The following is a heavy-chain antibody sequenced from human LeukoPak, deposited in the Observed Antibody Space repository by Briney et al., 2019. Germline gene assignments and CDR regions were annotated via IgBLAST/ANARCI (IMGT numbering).Heavy chain of an antibody. D-gene: IGHD2-21*01. CDR3: AKRGVVIRVILVGFHREAYYFDS. V-gene: IGHV3-23*01. CDR1: GITLSNYG. CDR2: ISGSGGST. J-gene: IGHJ4*02. Sequence: GGSLRLSCAVCGITLSNYGMSWVRQAPGKGLEWVAGISGSGGSTNYADSVKGRFTISRDNPTNTLFLQMNSLRAEDTAVYFCAKRGVVIRVILVGFHREAYYFDSWGQGALVTVSS.